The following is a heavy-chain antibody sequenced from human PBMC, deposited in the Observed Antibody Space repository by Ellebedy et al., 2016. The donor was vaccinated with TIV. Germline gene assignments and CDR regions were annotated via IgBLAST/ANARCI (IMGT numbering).Heavy chain of an antibody. V-gene: IGHV3-23*01. CDR3: ARRRGLEYFDY. CDR2: LGGSGGGT. CDR1: GFTFNTSA. Sequence: PGGSLRLSCAASGFTFNTSAMSWVRTAPGKGLEWVSGLGGSGGGTYYADSVKGRFTNSRDTPKNTLSLQLNSLRGGDTSVYFCARRRGLEYFDYWGQGPLVTVSS. J-gene: IGHJ4*02.